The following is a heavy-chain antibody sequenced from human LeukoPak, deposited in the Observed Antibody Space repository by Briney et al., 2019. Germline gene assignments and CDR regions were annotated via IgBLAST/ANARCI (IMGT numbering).Heavy chain of an antibody. V-gene: IGHV4-39*07. D-gene: IGHD2-15*01. CDR1: GGSISSSSYY. CDR2: IYYSGST. CDR3: ARVYCSGGSCYYDY. J-gene: IGHJ4*02. Sequence: SETLSLACTVSGGSISSSSYYWGWIRQPPGKGLEWIGSIYYSGSTYYNPSLKSRVTISVDTSKNQFSLKLSSVTAADTAVYYCARVYCSGGSCYYDYWGQGTLVTVSS.